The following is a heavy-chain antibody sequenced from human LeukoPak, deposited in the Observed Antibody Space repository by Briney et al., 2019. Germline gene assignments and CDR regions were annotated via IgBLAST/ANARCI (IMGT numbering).Heavy chain of an antibody. CDR2: IYNSWNT. J-gene: IGHJ6*03. Sequence: SETLSLTCTVSCGSINSYYRTWIRQPPGKGLEWIGNIYNSWNTNYNPSLKSRVPISVDTSKNQFSLKLSSVTAADTAVYYCARGSRDIVVVPAAKYYYYYYMDVWGKGTTVTISS. V-gene: IGHV4-59*12. D-gene: IGHD2-2*01. CDR1: CGSINSYY. CDR3: ARGSRDIVVVPAAKYYYYYYMDV.